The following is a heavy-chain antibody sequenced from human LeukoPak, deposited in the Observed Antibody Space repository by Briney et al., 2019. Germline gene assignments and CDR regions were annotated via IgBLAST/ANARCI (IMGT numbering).Heavy chain of an antibody. D-gene: IGHD2-2*01. J-gene: IGHJ6*02. CDR3: ARAPDIVVVPAAMDYYYGMDV. CDR2: ISSSSSCI. Sequence: PGGSLRLSCAASGFTFSSYSMNWVRQAPGKGLEWVSSISSSSSCIYYADSVKGRFTISRDNAKNSLFLQMNSLRAEDTAVYYCARAPDIVVVPAAMDYYYGMDVWGQGTTVTVSS. CDR1: GFTFSSYS. V-gene: IGHV3-21*01.